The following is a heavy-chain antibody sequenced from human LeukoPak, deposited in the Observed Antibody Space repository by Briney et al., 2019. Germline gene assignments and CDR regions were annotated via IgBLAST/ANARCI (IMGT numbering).Heavy chain of an antibody. CDR3: ARDDYDRQRSGGSYYYYYYMDV. D-gene: IGHD3-3*01. CDR1: GFTFSSYE. CDR2: ISSSGSTI. J-gene: IGHJ6*03. Sequence: GGSLRLSCAASGFTFSSYEMNWVRQAPGNGLEWVSYISSSGSTIYYADSVKGRFTISRDNAKNSLYLQMNSLRAEDTAVYYCARDDYDRQRSGGSYYYYYYMDVWGKGTTVTASS. V-gene: IGHV3-48*03.